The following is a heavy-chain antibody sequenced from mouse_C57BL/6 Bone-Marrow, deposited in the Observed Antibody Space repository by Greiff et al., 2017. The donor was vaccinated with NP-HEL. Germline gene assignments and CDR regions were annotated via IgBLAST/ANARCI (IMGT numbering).Heavy chain of an antibody. CDR2: IDPNSGGT. CDR1: GYTFTSYW. J-gene: IGHJ2*01. Sequence: VQLQQPGAELVKPGASVKLSCKASGYTFTSYWMPWVKQRPGRGLGWIGRIDPNSGGTKYNEKFKSKATLTVDKPSSTAYMQLSSLTSEDSAVYYCARLGYYGSSPDYWGQGTTLTVSS. V-gene: IGHV1-72*01. CDR3: ARLGYYGSSPDY. D-gene: IGHD1-1*01.